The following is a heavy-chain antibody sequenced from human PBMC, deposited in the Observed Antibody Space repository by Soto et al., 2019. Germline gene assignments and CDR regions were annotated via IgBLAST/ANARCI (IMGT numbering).Heavy chain of an antibody. CDR2: IYYSGST. V-gene: IGHV4-59*08. CDR3: ARRYGPGFDY. J-gene: IGHJ4*02. D-gene: IGHD4-17*01. CDR1: GCSISSYY. Sequence: SETLSLTCTFSGCSISSYYWSLIRQPPGKGLEWIGYIYYSGSTNYNPSLKSRVTISVDTSKNQFSLKLSSVTAADTAVYYCARRYGPGFDYWGQGTLVTSPQ.